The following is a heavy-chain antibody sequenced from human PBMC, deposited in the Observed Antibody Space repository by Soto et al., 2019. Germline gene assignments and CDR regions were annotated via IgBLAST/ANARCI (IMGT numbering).Heavy chain of an antibody. CDR1: GGSISRSSNY. CDR2: IYYSGTT. V-gene: IGHV4-39*01. J-gene: IGHJ5*02. D-gene: IGHD6-13*01. CDR3: ARLAADHFDP. Sequence: QLQLQESGPGLVKPSETLSLTCTVSGGSISRSSNYWVWIRQPPGKGLKWMGSIYYSGTTFYNPSLKRRVTISVDTSKNQFSLKLSSVTAADTAVYYCARLAADHFDPWGQGTLVTVSS.